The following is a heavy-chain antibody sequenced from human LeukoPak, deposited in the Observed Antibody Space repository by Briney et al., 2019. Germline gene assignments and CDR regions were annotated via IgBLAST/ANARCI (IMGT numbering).Heavy chain of an antibody. D-gene: IGHD4-17*01. J-gene: IGHJ3*02. Sequence: PSETLSLTCAVSAASFSSHYRTWIRQSPGKGLEWIGYISYIGSTNYNPSLKSRVTISIDTSRNQFSLKLRSVTAADTAVYYCARVLVTVTKGFDIWGQGTMVSVSS. V-gene: IGHV4-59*11. CDR1: AASFSSHY. CDR3: ARVLVTVTKGFDI. CDR2: ISYIGST.